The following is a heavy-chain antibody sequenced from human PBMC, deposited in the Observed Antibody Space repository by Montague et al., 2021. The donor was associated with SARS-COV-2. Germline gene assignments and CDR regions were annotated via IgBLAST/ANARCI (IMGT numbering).Heavy chain of an antibody. D-gene: IGHD6-19*01. Sequence: SVRFSCAASGFSFSSYDMHWVRRATGKGLECVSIINTAGDTYYPGSVKGRFTISRDNAKNSLYLQMNSLRAGDTAVYYCARGDRTGWQTDYWGQGTLVTVSS. J-gene: IGHJ4*02. CDR3: ARGDRTGWQTDY. CDR1: GFSFSSYD. CDR2: INTAGDT. V-gene: IGHV3-13*04.